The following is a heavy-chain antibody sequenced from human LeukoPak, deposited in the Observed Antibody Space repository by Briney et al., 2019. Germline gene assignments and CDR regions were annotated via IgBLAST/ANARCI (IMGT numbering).Heavy chain of an antibody. CDR2: IYHSGTT. J-gene: IGHJ4*02. V-gene: IGHV4-34*01. Sequence: SETLSLTCAVYGGSFSGYYWSWIRQPPGKGLEWIGSIYHSGTTNYRSSLKSRVTISVDKSKSQFSLKLNSVTAADTAVYYCARSFNWKYFDYWGQGTLVTVSS. CDR1: GGSFSGYY. D-gene: IGHD1-20*01. CDR3: ARSFNWKYFDY.